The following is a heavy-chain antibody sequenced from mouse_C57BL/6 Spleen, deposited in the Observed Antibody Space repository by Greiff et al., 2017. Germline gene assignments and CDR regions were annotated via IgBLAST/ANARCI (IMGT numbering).Heavy chain of an antibody. CDR2: INPGSGGT. CDR1: GYAFTNYL. D-gene: IGHD2-5*01. CDR3: ARKFYSNSAMDY. J-gene: IGHJ4*01. V-gene: IGHV1-54*01. Sequence: QVQLQQSGAELVRPGTSVKVSCKASGYAFTNYLIEWVKQRPGQGLAWIGVINPGSGGTNYNGKFKGKATLTADKSSSTAYMQLSSLTSEDSAVYFCARKFYSNSAMDYWGQGTSVTVSS.